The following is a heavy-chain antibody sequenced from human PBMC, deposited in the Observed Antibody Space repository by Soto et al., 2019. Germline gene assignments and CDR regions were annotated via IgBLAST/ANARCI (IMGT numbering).Heavy chain of an antibody. CDR2: IYYSGST. D-gene: IGHD4-17*01. V-gene: IGHV4-31*11. CDR1: GGSISSGGYY. CDR3: ARKGSPTAPFDY. J-gene: IGHJ4*02. Sequence: SETLSLTCAVSGGSISSGGYYWSWIRQHPGKGLEWIGYIYYSGSTYYNPSLKSRVTISVDTSKNQFSLKLSSVTAADTAVYYCARKGSPTAPFDYWGQGTLVTVSS.